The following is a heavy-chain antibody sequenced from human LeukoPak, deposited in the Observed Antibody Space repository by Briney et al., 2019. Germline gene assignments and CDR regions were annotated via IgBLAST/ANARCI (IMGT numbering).Heavy chain of an antibody. Sequence: GGSLRLSCAASGFTFSSYAMSWVRQAPGKGLKWVSAISGSGGSTYYADSVKGRFTISRDNSKNTLYLQMNSLRAEDTAVYYCAKEITMVRGVKGDYWGQGTLVTVSS. D-gene: IGHD3-10*01. J-gene: IGHJ4*02. CDR1: GFTFSSYA. CDR2: ISGSGGST. CDR3: AKEITMVRGVKGDY. V-gene: IGHV3-23*01.